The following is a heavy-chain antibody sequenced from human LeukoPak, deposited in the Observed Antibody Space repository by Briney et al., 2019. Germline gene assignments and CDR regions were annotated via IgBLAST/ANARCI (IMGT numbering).Heavy chain of an antibody. CDR3: ARAYYDILTGLYYYYMDV. V-gene: IGHV3-11*01. Sequence: GGSLRLSCAASGFTFSNYYMSWLRQAPGKGLEWVSYISSSGSTIYYADSVKGRFTISRDNAKNSLYLQMNSLRAEDTAVYYCARAYYDILTGLYYYYMDVWGKGTTVTVSS. CDR1: GFTFSNYY. J-gene: IGHJ6*03. CDR2: ISSSGSTI. D-gene: IGHD3-9*01.